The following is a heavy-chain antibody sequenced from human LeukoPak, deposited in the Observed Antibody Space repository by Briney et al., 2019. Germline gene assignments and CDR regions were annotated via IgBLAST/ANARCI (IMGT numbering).Heavy chain of an antibody. CDR2: ISGYNGNT. J-gene: IGHJ4*02. CDR1: GYTFTSYG. Sequence: ASVKVSCKASGYTFTSYGISWVRQAPGQGLEWMGWISGYNGNTNYAQKLQGRVTMTTDTSTSTAYMELRSLRAEDTAVYYCARDRATVANTLGYFDYWGQGTLVTVSS. D-gene: IGHD5-12*01. V-gene: IGHV1-18*01. CDR3: ARDRATVANTLGYFDY.